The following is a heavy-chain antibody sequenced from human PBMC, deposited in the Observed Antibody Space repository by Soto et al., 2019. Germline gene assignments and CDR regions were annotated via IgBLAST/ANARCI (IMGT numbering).Heavy chain of an antibody. CDR1: GGSFSGYY. CDR2: INHSGST. J-gene: IGHJ6*02. Sequence: SETLSLTCAVYGGSFSGYYWSWIRQPPGKGLEWIGEINHSGSTNYNPSLKSRVTISVDTSKNQFSLKLSSVTAADTAVYYCARAPILRGYSYYGMDVWGQGTTVTVSS. CDR3: ARAPILRGYSYYGMDV. D-gene: IGHD5-18*01. V-gene: IGHV4-34*01.